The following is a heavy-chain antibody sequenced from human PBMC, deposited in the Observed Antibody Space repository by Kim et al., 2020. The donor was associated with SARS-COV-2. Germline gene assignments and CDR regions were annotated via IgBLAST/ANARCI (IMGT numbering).Heavy chain of an antibody. CDR3: ARGSGWLLEL. CDR1: GFTPTIHW. Sequence: GGSLRLSCAASGFTPTIHWMNWVRQTPGKGLEWVANIKHAGSETKYVHSVKGRFTISRDSARNSIYLQRNSVRAEDTVVYYCARGSGWLLELWGQGTVVTVSS. J-gene: IGHJ4*02. CDR2: IKHAGSET. D-gene: IGHD6-19*01. V-gene: IGHV3-7*05.